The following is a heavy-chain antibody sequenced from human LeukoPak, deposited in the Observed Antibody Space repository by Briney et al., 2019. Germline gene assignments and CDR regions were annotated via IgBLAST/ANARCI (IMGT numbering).Heavy chain of an antibody. CDR3: ARERSGSYDY. V-gene: IGHV3-23*01. CDR2: ISDSGGTT. CDR1: GFSLSNYA. Sequence: GGSLRLSCAASGFSLSNYAMSWVRQAPGKGLEWVSGISDSGGTTYYADSVKGRFTISKDNPKNSLYLQMNSLRAEDTAVYYCARERSGSYDYWGQGTLVTVSS. J-gene: IGHJ4*02. D-gene: IGHD3-10*01.